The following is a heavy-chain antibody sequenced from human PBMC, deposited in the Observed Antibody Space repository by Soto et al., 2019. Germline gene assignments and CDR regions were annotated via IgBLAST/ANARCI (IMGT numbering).Heavy chain of an antibody. D-gene: IGHD6-6*01. CDR3: ARRTKIVQWEQSIAAHVGWVYAFDI. V-gene: IGHV4-59*08. J-gene: IGHJ3*02. CDR2: IYYTGST. CDR1: GGSISSYY. Sequence: SETLSLTCTVSGGSISSYYWSWIRQPPGKGLEWIGYIYYTGSTNYNPSLKSRVTISVDTSKNQFSLKLSSVTAADTAVYYCARRTKIVQWEQSIAAHVGWVYAFDIWGQGTMVTVSS.